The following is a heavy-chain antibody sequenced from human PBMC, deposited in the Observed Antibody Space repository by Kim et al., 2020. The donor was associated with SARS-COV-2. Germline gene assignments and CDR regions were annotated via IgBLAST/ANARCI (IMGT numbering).Heavy chain of an antibody. Sequence: GGSLRLSCAASGFAFTRDWMTWVRQAPGKGLEWVANIKPDGTQKYYVDSVKGRFIISRDNAKNSLYVQMNSLRAEDTALYYCGRHNGDDNYAIDVRGQGT. D-gene: IGHD3-16*01. CDR2: IKPDGTQK. CDR1: GFAFTRDW. CDR3: GRHNGDDNYAIDV. J-gene: IGHJ6*02. V-gene: IGHV3-7*01.